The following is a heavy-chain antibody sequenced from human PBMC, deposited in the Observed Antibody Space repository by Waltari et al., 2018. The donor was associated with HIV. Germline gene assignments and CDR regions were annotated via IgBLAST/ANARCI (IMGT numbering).Heavy chain of an antibody. V-gene: IGHV1-8*01. CDR2: MNPDSGDT. J-gene: IGHJ5*02. D-gene: IGHD6-6*01. CDR3: ARVRRIAARSGYDWFDL. Sequence: QVQLVQSGAEVKKPGASVRVSCKASGYSFTTYDINWVRQATGQGLEWMGWMNPDSGDTCYAQEYEGGVTMTRDTSISTAYMERSSRRSEDTAVYDCARVRRIAARSGYDWFDLWGQGTLVTVSS. CDR1: GYSFTTYD.